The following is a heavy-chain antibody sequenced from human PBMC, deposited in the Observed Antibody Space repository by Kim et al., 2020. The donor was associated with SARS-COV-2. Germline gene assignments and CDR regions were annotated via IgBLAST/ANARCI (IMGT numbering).Heavy chain of an antibody. J-gene: IGHJ5*02. D-gene: IGHD2-15*01. CDR2: MYYSANT. CDR1: GGSFTRSSIY. V-gene: IGHV4-39*01. CDR3: ARHGGECSRETCSSRRFDP. Sequence: SETLSLTCSVSGGSFTRSSIYWAWIRQPPGMGLEWIGSMYYSANTYYNSSLESRVTMSVDTSKNTFSLNLTSVTAADTGVYYCARHGGECSRETCSSRRFDPWGQGALVTVSS.